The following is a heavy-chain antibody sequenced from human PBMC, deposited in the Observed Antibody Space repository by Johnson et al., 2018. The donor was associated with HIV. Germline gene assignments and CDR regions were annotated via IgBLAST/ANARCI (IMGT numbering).Heavy chain of an antibody. J-gene: IGHJ3*02. CDR3: VRDRGTMLLDGAFDI. CDR1: GFTFSNYA. D-gene: IGHD3-10*01. Sequence: VQLVESGGGVVQPGRSLRLSCAASGFTFSNYAIHWVRQAPGKGLEWVAVISYDGRNTYYADSVKGRFTISRDNSKNTLYLQMNSLRAEDTAVYYCVRDRGTMLLDGAFDIWGQGTMVTVSS. V-gene: IGHV3-30*04. CDR2: ISYDGRNT.